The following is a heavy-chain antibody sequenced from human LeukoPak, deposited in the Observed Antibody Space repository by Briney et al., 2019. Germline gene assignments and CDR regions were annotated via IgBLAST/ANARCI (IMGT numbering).Heavy chain of an antibody. D-gene: IGHD6-19*01. J-gene: IGHJ4*02. CDR1: GFTFSSYA. CDR2: ISGSGGTT. CDR3: SAQPEALAGGLHY. Sequence: GGSLRLSCAASGFTFSSYAMSWVRQAPGKGLEWVSVISGSGGTTYYADSVKGRFAVSRDDSRNTLYLQMNTLRAEDTAVYYCSAQPEALAGGLHYWGQGALVTVSS. V-gene: IGHV3-23*01.